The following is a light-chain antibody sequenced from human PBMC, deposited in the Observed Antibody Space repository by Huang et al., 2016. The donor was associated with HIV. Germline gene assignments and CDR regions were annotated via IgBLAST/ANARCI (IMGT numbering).Light chain of an antibody. Sequence: IRMTQSPSPLSASTGDRVTITCRASQNVGTYLAWYQHRPGRAPVLLIYDASTLQRGVPSRCSGSGSRTVFTLTIGCLQVEDAATYYCQHSDGLSPLTFGGGT. CDR2: DAS. J-gene: IGKJ4*01. CDR1: QNVGTY. CDR3: QHSDGLSPLT. V-gene: IGKV1-8*01.